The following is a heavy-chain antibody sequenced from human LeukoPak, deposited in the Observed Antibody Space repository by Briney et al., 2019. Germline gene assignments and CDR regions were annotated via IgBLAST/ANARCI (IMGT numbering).Heavy chain of an antibody. CDR3: TTDGGTVTPTGYYYGMDV. V-gene: IGHV3-15*01. Sequence: GGSLRLSCAASGFTFSNAWMSWVRQAPGKGLEWVGRIKSKTDGGTTEYAAPVEGRFTISRDDSKNTLYLQMNSLKTEDTAVYYCTTDGGTVTPTGYYYGMDVWGKGTTVTASS. D-gene: IGHD4-17*01. CDR2: IKSKTDGGTT. J-gene: IGHJ6*04. CDR1: GFTFSNAW.